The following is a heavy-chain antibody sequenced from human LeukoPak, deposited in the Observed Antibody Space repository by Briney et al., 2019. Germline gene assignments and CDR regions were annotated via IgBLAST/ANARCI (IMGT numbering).Heavy chain of an antibody. Sequence: SETLSLTCTVSGGSISSYYWSWIRQPPGKGLEWIGYIYYSGSTNYNPSPKSRVTISVDTSKNQFSLKLSSVTAADTAVYYCARGRMDYDYVWGSYRYTRFDYWGQGTLVTVSS. V-gene: IGHV4-59*12. CDR3: ARGRMDYDYVWGSYRYTRFDY. J-gene: IGHJ4*02. CDR1: GGSISSYY. CDR2: IYYSGST. D-gene: IGHD3-16*02.